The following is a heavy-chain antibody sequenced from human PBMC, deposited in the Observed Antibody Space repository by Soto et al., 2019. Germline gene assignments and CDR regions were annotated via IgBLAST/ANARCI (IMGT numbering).Heavy chain of an antibody. V-gene: IGHV4-4*01. CDR1: SGSIISTNW. J-gene: IGHJ3*02. CDR3: ARGLTDYDGFDI. CDR2: IYHSGST. D-gene: IGHD4-17*01. Sequence: QVQLQESGPGLVKPSGTLSLTCAVSSGSIISTNWWTWVRQPPGKGLEWIGEIYHSGSTNYRLSLKSRVTISVDKSKNQFSLNLSSVTAADTAVYCCARGLTDYDGFDIWGQGTMVTVSS.